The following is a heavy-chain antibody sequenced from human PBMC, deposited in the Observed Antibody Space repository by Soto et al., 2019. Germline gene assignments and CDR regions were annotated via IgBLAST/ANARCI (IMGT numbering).Heavy chain of an antibody. V-gene: IGHV1-69*01. CDR3: ATRDPGHY. Sequence: QVQLVQSGAEVKKPGSSVKVSCKASGGVFSNYALTWVRQAPGQGLEWVGGIVPVFGTPNYAPKFQGRVTVTADESTRTGYMELSSLTSEDTAMYYCATRDPGHYWGQGTLVTVSS. J-gene: IGHJ4*02. CDR2: IVPVFGTP. CDR1: GGVFSNYA.